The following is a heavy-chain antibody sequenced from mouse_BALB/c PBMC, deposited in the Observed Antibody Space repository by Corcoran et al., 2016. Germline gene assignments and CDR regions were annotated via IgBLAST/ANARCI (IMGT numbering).Heavy chain of an antibody. J-gene: IGHJ4*01. CDR3: ARRGYYGYCAKDY. CDR2: ISPGSVNT. V-gene: IGHV1-84*02. CDR1: GYTFTDYY. Sequence: QIQLQQSGPELVKPGASVKISCKASGYTFTDYYINWVKQKPGQGLEWIGWISPGSVNTKYNEKFKGKATLTVDTSSSTAYMQLSSLTSEYTADYFCARRGYYGYCAKDYWGQGTSVTVSA. D-gene: IGHD1-2*01.